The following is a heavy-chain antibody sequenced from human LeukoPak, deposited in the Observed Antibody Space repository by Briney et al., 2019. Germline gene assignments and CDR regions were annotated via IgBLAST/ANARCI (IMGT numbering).Heavy chain of an antibody. J-gene: IGHJ4*02. CDR2: INPNSGGT. Sequence: ASVKVSCKASGYTFTGYYMHWVRQAPGQGLEWMGWINPNSGGTNYAQKFQGRVTMTRDTSISTAYRELSRLRSDDTAVYYCARVPPYYYGSGSYRTHFDYWGQGTLVTVSS. D-gene: IGHD3-10*01. CDR1: GYTFTGYY. V-gene: IGHV1-2*02. CDR3: ARVPPYYYGSGSYRTHFDY.